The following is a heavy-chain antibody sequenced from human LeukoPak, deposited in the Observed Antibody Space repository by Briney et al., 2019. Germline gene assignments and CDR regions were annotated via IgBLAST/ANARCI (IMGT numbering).Heavy chain of an antibody. D-gene: IGHD2-2*02. CDR3: ARDGSHDCSSTSCSTFDY. Sequence: PSQTLSLTCTVSGGSISSGSYYWSWIRQPAGKGLEWIGRIYTSGSTNYNPSLKSRVTISVDTSKNQFSLKLSSVTAADTAVYYCARDGSHDCSSTSCSTFDYWGQGTLVTVSS. CDR1: GGSISSGSYY. V-gene: IGHV4-61*02. J-gene: IGHJ4*02. CDR2: IYTSGST.